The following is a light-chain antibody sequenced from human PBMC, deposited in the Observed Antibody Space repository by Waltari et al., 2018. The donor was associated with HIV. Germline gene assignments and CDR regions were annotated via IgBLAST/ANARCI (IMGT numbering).Light chain of an antibody. CDR3: QSYDSSLSVPWV. J-gene: IGLJ3*02. CDR2: GNR. CDR1: GSILGAVYD. Sequence: QSVLTQPPSVSGAPGQRVTISCTGNGSILGAVYDVHWYQQLPGTAPKLLIFGNRNRPSGVPDRFSGSKSDTSASLAITGLQAEDEADYYCQSYDSSLSVPWVFGGGTKLTVL. V-gene: IGLV1-40*01.